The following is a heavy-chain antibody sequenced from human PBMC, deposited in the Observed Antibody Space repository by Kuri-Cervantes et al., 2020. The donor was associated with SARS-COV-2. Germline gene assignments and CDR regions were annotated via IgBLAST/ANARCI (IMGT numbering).Heavy chain of an antibody. J-gene: IGHJ6*03. Sequence: ASVKVSCKASGGTFSSYAVTWVRQAPGQGLEWMGWTNPNSGGTNYAQKFQGRVTVTRDTSISTAYMELSRLRSDDTAVYYCARDRTTAIATYYYYYYMDVWGKGTTVTVSS. CDR1: GGTFSSYA. V-gene: IGHV1-2*02. CDR2: TNPNSGGT. CDR3: ARDRTTAIATYYYYYYMDV. D-gene: IGHD5-18*01.